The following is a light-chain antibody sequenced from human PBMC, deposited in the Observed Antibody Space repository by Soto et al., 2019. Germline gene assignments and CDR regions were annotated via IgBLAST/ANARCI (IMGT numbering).Light chain of an antibody. J-gene: IGLJ1*01. Sequence: QSALAQPPSASGSPGQSVTISCTVTSSDVYGSNYVSWYQQHPGKAPKLIIYEVTQRPSGVPDRFSGSKSGTTASLTVSGLQAEDEADYYCSSYAGRNLLLFGAGTKVTVL. V-gene: IGLV2-8*01. CDR1: SSDVYGSNY. CDR3: SSYAGRNLLL. CDR2: EVT.